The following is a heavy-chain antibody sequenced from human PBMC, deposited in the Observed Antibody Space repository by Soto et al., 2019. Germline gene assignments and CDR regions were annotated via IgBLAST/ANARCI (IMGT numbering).Heavy chain of an antibody. V-gene: IGHV3-48*02. J-gene: IGHJ6*02. Sequence: GGSLRLSCAASGFTFSSYSMNWVRQAPGKELEWVSYISSSSSTIYYADSVKGRFTISRDNAKNSLYLQMNILRDEDTAVYYCARVIMDVWGQGTTVTVSS. CDR1: GFTFSSYS. CDR2: ISSSSSTI. CDR3: ARVIMDV.